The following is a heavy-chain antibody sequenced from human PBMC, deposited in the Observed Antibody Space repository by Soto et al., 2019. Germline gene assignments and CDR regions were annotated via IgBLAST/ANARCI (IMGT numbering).Heavy chain of an antibody. CDR2: INPDSGRT. Sequence: ASVKVSCKASGYIFTGYYLHWVRQAPGQGLEWMGYINPDSGRTRYAQKFQGTVTMTRDTSITTAYLEVSSLKYDDSAIFYCALSFSQTNIDVWGQGATVTVSS. J-gene: IGHJ6*01. CDR1: GYIFTGYY. CDR3: ALSFSQTNIDV. V-gene: IGHV1-2*02.